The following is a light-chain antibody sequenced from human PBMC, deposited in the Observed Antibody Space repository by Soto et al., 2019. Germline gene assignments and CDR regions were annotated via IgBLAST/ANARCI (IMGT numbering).Light chain of an antibody. CDR1: QSVRSSY. CDR3: QQYGSSPTT. CDR2: GAS. Sequence: EIVLTQSPGTLSLSPGERATLSCRASQSVRSSYLAWYQQKPGQAPRLLIYGASSRATGIPDRFSGSGYGNDFTLTISRLEPEDFAVYYCQQYGSSPTTFGQGTKLEIK. J-gene: IGKJ2*01. V-gene: IGKV3-20*01.